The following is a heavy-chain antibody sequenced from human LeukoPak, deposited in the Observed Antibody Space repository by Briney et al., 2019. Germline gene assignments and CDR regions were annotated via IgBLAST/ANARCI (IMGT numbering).Heavy chain of an antibody. CDR3: ARSVVYVWGSYLPFDY. V-gene: IGHV1-2*02. J-gene: IGHJ4*02. Sequence: GASVKVSCKASGYTFTGYYMHWVRQAPGQGLEWMGWINPNSGGTNYAQKFQGRVTMTRDTSISTAYMELSRLRSDDTAVYYCARSVVYVWGSYLPFDYWGQGTLVTVSS. D-gene: IGHD3-16*02. CDR1: GYTFTGYY. CDR2: INPNSGGT.